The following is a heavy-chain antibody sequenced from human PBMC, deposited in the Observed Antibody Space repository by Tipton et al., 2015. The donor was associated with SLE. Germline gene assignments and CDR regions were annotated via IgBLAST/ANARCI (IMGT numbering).Heavy chain of an antibody. J-gene: IGHJ3*01. CDR3: ARENVAAGGALAV. Sequence: TLSLTCTVSGASVSSYYWNWIRQTPGQGLEWIGYIHYNRDTNYHPSLKSRVTISLDTSKNQFSLTVNSVTAADTAVYYCARENVAAGGALAVWGQGTMVTVSS. CDR1: GASVSSYY. D-gene: IGHD6-13*01. V-gene: IGHV4-59*02. CDR2: IHYNRDT.